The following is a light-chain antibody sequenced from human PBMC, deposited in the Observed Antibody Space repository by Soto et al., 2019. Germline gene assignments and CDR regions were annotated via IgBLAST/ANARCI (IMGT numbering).Light chain of an antibody. Sequence: DIVLTQSPATLSLSPGERATLSCRASQSVSSYLAWYQQKPGQAPRLLIYDASNRATGIPARFSGSGSGTDFTLTISSLEPEDFAVYYCQQRVTFGGGTKVDIK. CDR2: DAS. CDR3: QQRVT. V-gene: IGKV3-11*01. CDR1: QSVSSY. J-gene: IGKJ4*01.